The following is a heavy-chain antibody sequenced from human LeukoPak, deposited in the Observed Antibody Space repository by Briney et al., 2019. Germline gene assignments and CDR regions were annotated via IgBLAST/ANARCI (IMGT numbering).Heavy chain of an antibody. CDR3: ARTPIAAAGSAYFDY. V-gene: IGHV3-7*01. Sequence: HPGGSLRLSCAASGFTFSSYWMSWVRQAPGKGLEWVANIKQDGSEKYYVDSVKGRSTISRDNAKNSLYLQMNSLRAEDTAVYYCARTPIAAAGSAYFDYWGQGTLVTVSS. J-gene: IGHJ4*02. D-gene: IGHD6-13*01. CDR1: GFTFSSYW. CDR2: IKQDGSEK.